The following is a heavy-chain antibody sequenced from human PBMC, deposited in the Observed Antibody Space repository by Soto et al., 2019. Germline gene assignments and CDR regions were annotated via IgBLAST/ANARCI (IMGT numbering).Heavy chain of an antibody. D-gene: IGHD6-13*01. CDR2: ISSSSSYI. CDR1: GFTFSSYS. V-gene: IGHV3-21*01. CDR3: ARDWKGIAAAGTLFDY. J-gene: IGHJ4*02. Sequence: PGGSLRQSFAASGFTFSSYSMNWVRQDPGKGLEWVSSISSSSSYIYYADSVKGRFTISRDNAKNSLYLQMNSLRAEDTAVYYCARDWKGIAAAGTLFDYWGQGT.